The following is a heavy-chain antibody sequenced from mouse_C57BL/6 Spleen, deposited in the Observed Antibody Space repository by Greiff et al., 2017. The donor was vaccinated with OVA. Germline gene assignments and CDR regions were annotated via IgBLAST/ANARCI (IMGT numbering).Heavy chain of an antibody. CDR2: IYPGDGDT. D-gene: IGHD3-2*02. V-gene: IGHV1-80*01. CDR3: ARSSSVYLLCY. J-gene: IGHJ2*01. CDR1: GYAFSSYW. Sequence: QVQLQQSGAELVKPGASVKISCKASGYAFSSYWMNWVKQRPGKGLEWIGQIYPGDGDTKYYGKFKGKAKMTAAKSSSTADMQLSILTSEDSAVYFCARSSSVYLLCYWGQGTTLTVSS.